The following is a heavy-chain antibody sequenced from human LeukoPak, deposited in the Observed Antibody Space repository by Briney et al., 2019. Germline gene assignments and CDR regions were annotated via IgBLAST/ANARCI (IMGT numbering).Heavy chain of an antibody. CDR2: MNPNSGNT. V-gene: IGHV1-8*01. CDR1: GYTLTSYD. CDR3: ARAAGDLDY. Sequence: ASVKVSCKASGYTLTSYDINWVRQATGQGLEWVGWMNPNSGNTGSAQKFQGRVSMTRDTSISTAYMELSSRRSEDTAIYYCARAAGDLDYWGQGTLVTVSS. J-gene: IGHJ4*02.